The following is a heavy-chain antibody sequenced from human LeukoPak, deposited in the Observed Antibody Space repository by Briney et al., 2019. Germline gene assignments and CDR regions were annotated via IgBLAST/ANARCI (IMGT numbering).Heavy chain of an antibody. D-gene: IGHD3-10*01. CDR1: GGTFSSYA. Sequence: SVKVSCKASGGTFSSYAISWVRQAPGQGLEWMGRIIPILGIANYAQKFQGRVTITADKSTSTAYMELSSLRSEDTAVYYCARSTHGSGGGDYWGQGTLVTVSS. CDR2: IIPILGIA. CDR3: ARSTHGSGGGDY. V-gene: IGHV1-69*04. J-gene: IGHJ4*02.